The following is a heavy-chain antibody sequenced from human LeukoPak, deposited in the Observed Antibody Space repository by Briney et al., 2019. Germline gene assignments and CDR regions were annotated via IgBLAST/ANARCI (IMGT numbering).Heavy chain of an antibody. CDR3: ARGRREYYYDSSGRRAYFDY. D-gene: IGHD3-22*01. V-gene: IGHV4-34*01. J-gene: IGHJ4*02. Sequence: PSETLSLTCAVYGGSFSGYYWSWIRQPPGKGLEWIGEINHSGSTNYNPSLKSRFTISVDTSKNQFSLKLSSVTAADTAVYYCARGRREYYYDSSGRRAYFDYWGQGTLVTVSS. CDR1: GGSFSGYY. CDR2: INHSGST.